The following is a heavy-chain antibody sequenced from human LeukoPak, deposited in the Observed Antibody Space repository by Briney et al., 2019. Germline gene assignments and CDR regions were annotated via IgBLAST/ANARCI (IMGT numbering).Heavy chain of an antibody. V-gene: IGHV3-33*06. Sequence: PGGSLRLSCAASGFTFSSHGMHWVRQAPGKGLEWVAVIWYDGSNKYYADSVKGRFTISRDNSKTTLYLQMNSLRAEDTAVYYCVKDSVAATHLDHWGQGTLVTVSS. D-gene: IGHD2-15*01. J-gene: IGHJ4*02. CDR3: VKDSVAATHLDH. CDR1: GFTFSSHG. CDR2: IWYDGSNK.